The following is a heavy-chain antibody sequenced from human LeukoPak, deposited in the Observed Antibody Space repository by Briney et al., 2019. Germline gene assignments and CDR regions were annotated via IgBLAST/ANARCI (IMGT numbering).Heavy chain of an antibody. CDR3: ARGGSGCFDY. CDR1: GFTLSTYW. D-gene: IGHD3-22*01. J-gene: IGHJ4*02. Sequence: GGSLRLSCAASGFTLSTYWMYWVRQAPGKGLVWVSHINSDGSSTTYADSVKGRFTVSRDNAKNTLYLQMNSLRAEDTAVYYCARGGSGCFDYWGQGTLVTVSS. CDR2: INSDGSST. V-gene: IGHV3-74*01.